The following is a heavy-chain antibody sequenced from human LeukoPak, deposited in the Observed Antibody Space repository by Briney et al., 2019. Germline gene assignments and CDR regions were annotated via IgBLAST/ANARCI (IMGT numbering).Heavy chain of an antibody. D-gene: IGHD2-2*01. Sequence: SGTLSLTCAVYGGSFSGYYWSWIRQPPGKGLEWIGEINHSGSTNYNPSLKSRVTISVDTSKNQFSLKLSSVTAADTAVYYCARGPFPAAAVDYWGQGTLVTVSS. CDR3: ARGPFPAAAVDY. CDR1: GGSFSGYY. CDR2: INHSGST. V-gene: IGHV4-34*01. J-gene: IGHJ4*02.